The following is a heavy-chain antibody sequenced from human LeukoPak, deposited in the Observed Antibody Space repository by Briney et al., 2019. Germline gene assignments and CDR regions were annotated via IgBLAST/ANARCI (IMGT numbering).Heavy chain of an antibody. CDR1: GFSFSSYA. CDR3: AKRSGYTTGWFFDF. Sequence: GGSLRLSCAASGFSFSSYAVSWVRQAPGKGLEWVSSISGSGDNTYYAESVKGRFTISRDNSKNTLFLQMNSLRAEDTAVFYCAKRSGYTTGWFFDFWGQGTLVTVSS. D-gene: IGHD6-19*01. J-gene: IGHJ4*02. V-gene: IGHV3-23*01. CDR2: ISGSGDNT.